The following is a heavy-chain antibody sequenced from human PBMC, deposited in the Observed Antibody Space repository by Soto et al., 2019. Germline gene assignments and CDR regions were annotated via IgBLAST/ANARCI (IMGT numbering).Heavy chain of an antibody. CDR3: HFHPHGRMGAFDI. CDR2: IIPIFGTA. D-gene: IGHD2-8*01. J-gene: IGHJ3*02. Sequence: QVQLVQSGAEVKKPGSSVKVSCKASGGTFSSYAISWVRQAPGQGLEWMGGIIPIFGTANYAQKFQGRVTITADKSTSTAHMELSSLRSEDTAVYYWHFHPHGRMGAFDIWGQRTMVTVSA. V-gene: IGHV1-69*06. CDR1: GGTFSSYA.